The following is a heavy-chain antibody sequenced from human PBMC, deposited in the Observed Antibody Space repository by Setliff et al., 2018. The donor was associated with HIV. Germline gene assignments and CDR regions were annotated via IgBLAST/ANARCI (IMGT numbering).Heavy chain of an antibody. CDR1: GGSISSGSHF. D-gene: IGHD3-22*01. V-gene: IGHV4-61*09. Sequence: PSETLSLTCTVSGGSISSGSHFWGWIRQPAGKGLEWIGHISTSGTTKYNPSLKSRVTISVDTSKKHFSLRLTSVTAADTAVYYCARQYYYDSSGYHYYFDYWGQGTLVTVSS. CDR3: ARQYYYDSSGYHYYFDY. CDR2: ISTSGTT. J-gene: IGHJ4*02.